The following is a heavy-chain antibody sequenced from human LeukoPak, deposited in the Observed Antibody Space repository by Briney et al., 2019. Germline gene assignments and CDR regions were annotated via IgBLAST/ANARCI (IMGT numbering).Heavy chain of an antibody. Sequence: GRSLRLSCAASGFTFSSYAMHWVRQAPGKGLGWVALIWYDGNKKYFEDSVKGRFTISRDNSKNTLYLQMNSLRAEDTAVYYCARDRGYDPHYYFDYWGQGTLVTVSS. D-gene: IGHD5-12*01. J-gene: IGHJ4*02. CDR1: GFTFSSYA. CDR3: ARDRGYDPHYYFDY. V-gene: IGHV3-33*01. CDR2: IWYDGNKK.